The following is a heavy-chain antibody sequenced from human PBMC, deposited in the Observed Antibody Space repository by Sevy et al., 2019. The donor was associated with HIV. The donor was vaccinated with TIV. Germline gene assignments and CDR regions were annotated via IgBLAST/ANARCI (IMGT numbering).Heavy chain of an antibody. V-gene: IGHV4-39*01. CDR3: ARQGYSSSWYVSPNWFDP. CDR2: IYYSGST. J-gene: IGHJ5*02. D-gene: IGHD6-13*01. CDR1: GGSISSSSYY. Sequence: SETLSLTCTVSGGSISSSSYYWGWIRQPPGKGLEWIGSIYYSGSTYYNPSLKSRVTISVDTSKNQLSLKLSSVTAADTAVYYCARQGYSSSWYVSPNWFDPWGQGTLVTVSS.